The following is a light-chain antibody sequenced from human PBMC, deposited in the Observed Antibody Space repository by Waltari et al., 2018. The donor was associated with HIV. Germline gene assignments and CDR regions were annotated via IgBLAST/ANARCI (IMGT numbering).Light chain of an antibody. CDR3: AAWDDNVDAAL. CDR2: MNN. CDR1: RSNIGINA. J-gene: IGLJ2*01. V-gene: IGLV1-44*01. Sequence: HSPLTQPPSASGTPGQRVTISCSGSRSNIGINAVNWYQQVPGTAPKLLTNMNNQRPTGVPDRYSGSKSGSAATLAISGFQSEDEADYVCAAWDDNVDAALFGGGTKLTVL.